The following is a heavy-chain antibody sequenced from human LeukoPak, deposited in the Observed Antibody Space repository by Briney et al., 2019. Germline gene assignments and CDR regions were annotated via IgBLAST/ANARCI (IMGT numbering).Heavy chain of an antibody. J-gene: IGHJ3*02. CDR2: IYYSGST. CDR1: GGSISSYY. CDR3: ARGVGANYDFWSGYLGAFDI. Sequence: SETLSLTCTVSGGSISSYYWSWIRQPPGKELEWIGYIYYSGSTNYNPSLKSRVTISVDTSKNQFSLKLSSVTAADTAVYYCARGVGANYDFWSGYLGAFDIWGQGTMVTVSS. V-gene: IGHV4-59*01. D-gene: IGHD3-3*01.